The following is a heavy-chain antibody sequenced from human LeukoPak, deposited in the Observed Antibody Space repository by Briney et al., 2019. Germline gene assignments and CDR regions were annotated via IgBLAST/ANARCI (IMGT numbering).Heavy chain of an antibody. D-gene: IGHD4-17*01. V-gene: IGHV4-31*03. CDR3: ARGPHDYGDLYYFDY. Sequence: SQTLSLTCTVSGGSISSGGYYWSWIPQHPGKGLEWIGHIYYSGSTYYNPSLKSRVTISVDTSKNQFSLKLSSVTAADTAVYYCARGPHDYGDLYYFDYWGQGTLVTVPS. CDR2: IYYSGST. CDR1: GGSISSGGYY. J-gene: IGHJ4*02.